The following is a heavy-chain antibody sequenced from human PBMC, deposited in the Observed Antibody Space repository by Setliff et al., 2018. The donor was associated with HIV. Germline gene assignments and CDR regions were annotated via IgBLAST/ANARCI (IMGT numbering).Heavy chain of an antibody. V-gene: IGHV1-3*01. J-gene: IGHJ4*02. CDR2: INAGDDNT. Sequence: ASVKVSCKAFGYAFSTNAIHWVRQAPGQRLEWMGYINAGDDNTRYSEKFQGRVTITRDTSANTAYMELSSLRSEDTAVYYCARGSCSGCYLSDYWGLGTLVNVSS. CDR1: GYAFSTNA. D-gene: IGHD6-19*01. CDR3: ARGSCSGCYLSDY.